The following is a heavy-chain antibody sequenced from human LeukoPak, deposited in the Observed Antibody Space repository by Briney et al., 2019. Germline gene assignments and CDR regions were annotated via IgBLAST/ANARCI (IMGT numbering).Heavy chain of an antibody. J-gene: IGHJ4*02. CDR2: IYTSGST. V-gene: IGHV4-61*02. Sequence: SQTPSLTRTVSGGSISSGSYYWSWIRQPAGKGLEWIGRIYTSGSTNYNPSLKSRVTISVDTSKNQFSLKLSSVTAADTAVYYCARAVGATLVDYWGQGTLVTVSS. CDR1: GGSISSGSYY. CDR3: ARAVGATLVDY. D-gene: IGHD1-26*01.